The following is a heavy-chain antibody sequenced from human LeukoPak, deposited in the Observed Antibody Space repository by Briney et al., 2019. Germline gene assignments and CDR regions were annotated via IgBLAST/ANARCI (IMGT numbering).Heavy chain of an antibody. CDR2: ISGSGGST. CDR3: AKSRWDTAMASLDY. Sequence: PGGSLRLSCAASGFTFSSYEMNWVRQAPGKGLEWVSAISGSGGSTYYADSVKGRFTISRDNSKNTLYLQMNSLRAEDTAVYYCAKSRWDTAMASLDYWGQGTLVTVSS. CDR1: GFTFSSYE. J-gene: IGHJ4*02. V-gene: IGHV3-23*01. D-gene: IGHD5-18*01.